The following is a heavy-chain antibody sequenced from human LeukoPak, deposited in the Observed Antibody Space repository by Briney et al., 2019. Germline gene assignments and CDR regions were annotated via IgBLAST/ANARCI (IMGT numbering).Heavy chain of an antibody. CDR2: IYYSGST. Sequence: PSEILSLTCTVSGGSISSSSYYWGWIRQPPGKGLEWIGSIYYSGSTYYNPSLKSRVTISVDTSKNQFSLKLSSVTAADTAVYYCAEEATGGYFQHWGQGTLVTVSS. CDR3: AEEATGGYFQH. V-gene: IGHV4-39*01. D-gene: IGHD7-27*01. CDR1: GGSISSSSYY. J-gene: IGHJ1*01.